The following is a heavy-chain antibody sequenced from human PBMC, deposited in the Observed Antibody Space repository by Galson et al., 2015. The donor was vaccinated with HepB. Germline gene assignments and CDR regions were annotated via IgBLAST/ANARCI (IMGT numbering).Heavy chain of an antibody. Sequence: SLRLSCAASGFTFDDYAMHWVRQAPGKGLEWVSGISWNSGSIGYADSVKGRFTISRDNAKNSLYLQMNSLRAEDTALYYCAKGWGQGSGWPLDYWGQGTLVTVSS. V-gene: IGHV3-9*01. J-gene: IGHJ4*02. CDR1: GFTFDDYA. D-gene: IGHD6-19*01. CDR3: AKGWGQGSGWPLDY. CDR2: ISWNSGSI.